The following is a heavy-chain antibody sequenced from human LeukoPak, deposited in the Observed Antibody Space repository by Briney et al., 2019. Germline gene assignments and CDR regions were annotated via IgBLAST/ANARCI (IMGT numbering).Heavy chain of an antibody. Sequence: GGSLRLSCTASGFTLSSYGMHWVRQAPGKGLELVALMWSDGTKTSYADSVKGRFTISRDISRNTLYLQMNSLRAEDTAVYYCAKDLRYDSSGYYYFGTNKNYYYYGMDVWGQGTTVTVSS. V-gene: IGHV3-30*02. D-gene: IGHD3-22*01. CDR3: AKDLRYDSSGYYYFGTNKNYYYYGMDV. CDR2: MWSDGTKT. CDR1: GFTLSSYG. J-gene: IGHJ6*02.